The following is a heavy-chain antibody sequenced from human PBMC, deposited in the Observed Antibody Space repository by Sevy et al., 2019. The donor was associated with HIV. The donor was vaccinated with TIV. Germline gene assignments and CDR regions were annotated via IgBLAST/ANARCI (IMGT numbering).Heavy chain of an antibody. CDR2: ISSGGRNT. CDR1: GFTFSWES. CDR3: AGDSSVVGYFDY. D-gene: IGHD3-3*02. Sequence: GGSLRLSCVASGFTFSWESMNWVRQAPGKGLEWLSYISSGGRNTYYADSVKGRFTISRDNAKNSLYLQMNSLRAEDTAVYYCAGDSSVVGYFDYWGQGSLVTVSS. V-gene: IGHV3-48*01. J-gene: IGHJ4*02.